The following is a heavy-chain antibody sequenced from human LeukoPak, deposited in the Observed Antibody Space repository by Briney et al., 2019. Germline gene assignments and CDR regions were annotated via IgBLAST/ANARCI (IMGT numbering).Heavy chain of an antibody. V-gene: IGHV3-21*01. CDR2: ISNSGSYI. Sequence: GGSLRLSCAASGFTFNSYSMNWVRQAPGKGLEWVSSISNSGSYIYYADSVKGRFTISRDNAKNSLYLQMNSLRAEDTAVYYCANHLACGSTSCPPFDYWGQGTLVTVSS. D-gene: IGHD2-2*01. CDR1: GFTFNSYS. CDR3: ANHLACGSTSCPPFDY. J-gene: IGHJ4*02.